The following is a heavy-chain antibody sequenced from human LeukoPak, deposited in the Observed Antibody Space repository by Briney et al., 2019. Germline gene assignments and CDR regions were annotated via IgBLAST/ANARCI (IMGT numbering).Heavy chain of an antibody. V-gene: IGHV3-53*01. D-gene: IGHD6-13*01. CDR3: AREAGAAAGFYYYYYYMDV. CDR1: GFTVSSNY. CDR2: IYSGGTT. Sequence: GGSLRLSCAASGFTVSSNYMSWVRQAPGKGLEWVSVIYSGGTTYYADSVKGRFTISRDNSKNTLYLQMNSLGAEDTAVYYCAREAGAAAGFYYYYYYMDVWGQGTTVTVSS. J-gene: IGHJ6*03.